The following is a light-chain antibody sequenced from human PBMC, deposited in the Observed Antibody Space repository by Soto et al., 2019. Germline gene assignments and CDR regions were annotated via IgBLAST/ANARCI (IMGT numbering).Light chain of an antibody. CDR3: SSYGSIDVV. V-gene: IGLV2-14*03. CDR1: SSDVGRYNY. J-gene: IGLJ2*01. Sequence: QSALTQPASVSGSPGQSITISCTGTSSDVGRYNYVSWYQQHPGKAPKLMIFDVSHRPSGVSNRFSGSKSGNTASLTISGLQAEDEADYYCSSYGSIDVVFGGGTKVTVL. CDR2: DVS.